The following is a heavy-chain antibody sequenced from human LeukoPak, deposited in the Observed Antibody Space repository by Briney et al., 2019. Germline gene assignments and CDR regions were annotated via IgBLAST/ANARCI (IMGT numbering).Heavy chain of an antibody. CDR1: GFTFSSYS. CDR2: ISSSSSYI. Sequence: PGGSLRLSCAASGFTFSSYSMNWVRQAPGKGLEWVSSISSSSSYIYYADSVKGRFTISRDNAKNSLYLQMNSLRAEDTAVYYCARDRITMVRRFDYWGQGTLVTVSS. J-gene: IGHJ4*02. V-gene: IGHV3-21*01. D-gene: IGHD3-10*01. CDR3: ARDRITMVRRFDY.